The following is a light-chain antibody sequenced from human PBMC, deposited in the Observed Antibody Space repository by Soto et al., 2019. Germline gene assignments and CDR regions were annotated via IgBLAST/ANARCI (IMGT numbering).Light chain of an antibody. Sequence: EIVMTQSPATLSVSPGERATLSCRASQSVSSNLAWYQQKPGQAPRLLIYGASTRATGIQARFSGSGAGTGXXXXXXSXQXXXFAVYXCQQYNNWPLXWTFGQGTKVDIK. CDR3: QQYNNWPLXWT. J-gene: IGKJ1*01. V-gene: IGKV3-15*01. CDR2: GAS. CDR1: QSVSSN.